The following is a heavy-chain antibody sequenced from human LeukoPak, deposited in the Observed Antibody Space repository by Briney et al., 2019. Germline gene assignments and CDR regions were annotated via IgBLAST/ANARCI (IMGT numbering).Heavy chain of an antibody. CDR3: AREYIVVVPAAVSTYYYYGMDV. CDR1: GYTLTSYG. J-gene: IGHJ6*02. Sequence: ASVKVSCKASGYTLTSYGISWVRQAPGQGLEWMGWISAYNGNTNYAQKLQGRVTMTTDTSTSTAYMELRSLRSDDTAVYYCAREYIVVVPAAVSTYYYYGMDVWGQGTTVTVSS. D-gene: IGHD2-2*01. V-gene: IGHV1-18*01. CDR2: ISAYNGNT.